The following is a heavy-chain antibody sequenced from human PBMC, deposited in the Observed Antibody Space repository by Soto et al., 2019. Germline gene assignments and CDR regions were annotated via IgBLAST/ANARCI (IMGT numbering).Heavy chain of an antibody. J-gene: IGHJ4*02. Sequence: SGPTLVNPTQTLTLTCTFSGFSLSTSGMRXSWIRQPPGKALEWLARIDWDDDKFYSTSLKTRLTISKDASKNQVVLTMTNMDPVDTATYYCAREYYYDSSGYYYVDYWGQGTLVTVSS. CDR1: GFSLSTSGMR. V-gene: IGHV2-70*04. D-gene: IGHD3-22*01. CDR3: AREYYYDSSGYYYVDY. CDR2: IDWDDDK.